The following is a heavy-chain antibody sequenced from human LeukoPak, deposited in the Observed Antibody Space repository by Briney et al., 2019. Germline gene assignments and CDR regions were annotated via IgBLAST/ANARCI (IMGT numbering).Heavy chain of an antibody. CDR3: ARRRHNFDFYDV. V-gene: IGHV4-39*01. CDR2: TFYTGRT. D-gene: IGHD3/OR15-3a*01. J-gene: IGHJ3*01. Sequence: SETLALTCTVSGDSIISNIYWWDWVRLPPGKGLQWIGATFYTGRTFYSPSLKSRVTISVDTSKNQFSLDLSSATAADTAVYYCARRRHNFDFYDVWGQGTRVTVSS. CDR1: GDSIISNIYW.